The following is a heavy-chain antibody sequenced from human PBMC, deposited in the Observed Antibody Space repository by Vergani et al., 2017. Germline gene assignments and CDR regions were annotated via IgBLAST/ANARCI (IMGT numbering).Heavy chain of an antibody. D-gene: IGHD6-13*01. J-gene: IGHJ3*02. CDR3: ARHPSGPAAAGPNDAFDI. CDR1: GYSFTSYW. Sequence: EVQLVQSGAEVKKPGESLKISCKGSGYSFTSYWIGWVRQMPGKGLEWMGIIYPGDSDTRYSPSFQGQVTISADKSISTAYLQWSSLKASDTAMYYCARHPSGPAAAGPNDAFDIWGQGTMVTVSS. CDR2: IYPGDSDT. V-gene: IGHV5-51*01.